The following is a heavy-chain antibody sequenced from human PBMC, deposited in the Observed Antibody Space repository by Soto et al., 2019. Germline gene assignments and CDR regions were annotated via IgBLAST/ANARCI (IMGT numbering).Heavy chain of an antibody. CDR3: VRVWRLLGRYGMDV. V-gene: IGHV3-21*02. CDR1: GFIFSSYY. Sequence: EVQLVESGGGLVKPGGSLRLSCVGPGFIFSSYYMNWVRQAPGKGLEWVSSISGGSAYIYYADSVKGRFTISRDNAKNSLYLEMNSLRVEDTAVYYCVRVWRLLGRYGMDVWGQGTTVTVSS. D-gene: IGHD6-25*01. CDR2: ISGGSAYI. J-gene: IGHJ6*02.